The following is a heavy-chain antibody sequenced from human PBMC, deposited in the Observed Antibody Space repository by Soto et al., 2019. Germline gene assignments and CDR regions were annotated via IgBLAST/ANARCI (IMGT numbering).Heavy chain of an antibody. CDR1: GGTFSSYA. Sequence: QVQLVQSGPEVKKPGSSVKVSCKASGGTFSSYAISWVRQAPGQGLEWMGGIVPIFGTPNYAQRFQGRVTITADESTRTAYMELSGVRSEDTALYYCARAKVGATFGHYYYGMDVWGQGTTVTVSS. V-gene: IGHV1-69*12. CDR2: IVPIFGTP. CDR3: ARAKVGATFGHYYYGMDV. D-gene: IGHD3-10*01. J-gene: IGHJ6*02.